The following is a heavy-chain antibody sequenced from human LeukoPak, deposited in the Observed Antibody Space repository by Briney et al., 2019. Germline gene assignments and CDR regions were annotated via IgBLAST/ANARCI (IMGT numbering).Heavy chain of an antibody. V-gene: IGHV3-23*01. CDR2: ISGSGGST. CDR1: GFTFGNYG. CDR3: AKDLSKQHLVGWGGGGYYYYMDV. J-gene: IGHJ6*03. D-gene: IGHD6-13*01. Sequence: GGSLRLSCAASGFTFGNYGMSGVRQAPGKGLEWVSAISGSGGSTYYADSVKGRFTISRDNSKNTLYLQMNSLRAEDTAVYYCAKDLSKQHLVGWGGGGYYYYMDVWGKGTTVTISS.